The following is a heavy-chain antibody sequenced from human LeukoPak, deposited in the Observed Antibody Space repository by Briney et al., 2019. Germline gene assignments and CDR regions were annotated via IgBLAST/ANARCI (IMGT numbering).Heavy chain of an antibody. Sequence: GGSLRLSCAASGVTVGSNYMSWVRQAPGKGLEWVSVIYSGDSAYYADFVKGRFIISRDNSKNTLDLQMNSLRVEDTAVYYCARDQGSGYCTSTSCYSVAFDIWGQGTMVTVS. CDR1: GVTVGSNY. D-gene: IGHD2-2*01. CDR2: IYSGDSA. V-gene: IGHV3-66*01. CDR3: ARDQGSGYCTSTSCYSVAFDI. J-gene: IGHJ3*02.